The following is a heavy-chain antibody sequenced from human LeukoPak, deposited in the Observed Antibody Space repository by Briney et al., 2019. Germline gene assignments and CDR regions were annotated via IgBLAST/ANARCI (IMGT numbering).Heavy chain of an antibody. CDR3: ARGGYYDFWSGTTLDY. Sequence: PSETLSLTCTVSGGSISSGDYYWSWIRQPPGKGLEWIAYISHSGGTNYNPSLKSRVTISVDTSKNQFSLKLSSVTAADTAVYYCARGGYYDFWSGTTLDYWGQGTLVTVSS. CDR2: ISHSGGT. CDR1: GGSISSGDYY. V-gene: IGHV4-30-4*01. J-gene: IGHJ4*02. D-gene: IGHD3-3*01.